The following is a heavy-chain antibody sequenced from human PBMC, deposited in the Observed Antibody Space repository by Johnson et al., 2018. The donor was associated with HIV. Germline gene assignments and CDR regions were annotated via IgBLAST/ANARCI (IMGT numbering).Heavy chain of an antibody. D-gene: IGHD5-24*01. J-gene: IGHJ3*02. V-gene: IGHV3-11*01. CDR2: ISGSGNAI. CDR3: ARSKLQFLAPDAFDI. CDR1: RLTLSDSY. Sequence: QVQLVESGGGLVKPGGSLRLSCAASRLTLSDSYMSWIRQAPGKGLEWVAYISGSGNAIYYADSVRGRFTISRDNAKNSLYLQMNTLRVEDTAVYYCARSKLQFLAPDAFDIWGQGTMVTVSS.